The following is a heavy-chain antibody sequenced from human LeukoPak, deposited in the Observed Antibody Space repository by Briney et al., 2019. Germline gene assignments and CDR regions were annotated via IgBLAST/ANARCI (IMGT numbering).Heavy chain of an antibody. CDR2: ISGSGGST. CDR3: AKGGMAQWLVLDFWHY. J-gene: IGHJ4*02. CDR1: GFTFSSYA. V-gene: IGHV3-23*01. D-gene: IGHD6-19*01. Sequence: GGSLRLSCAASGFTFSSYAMSWVRQAPGKGLEWVSAISGSGGSTYYADSVKGRFTISRDNSKNTLYLQMNSLRAEDTAVYSCAKGGMAQWLVLDFWHYWGQGTLVTVSS.